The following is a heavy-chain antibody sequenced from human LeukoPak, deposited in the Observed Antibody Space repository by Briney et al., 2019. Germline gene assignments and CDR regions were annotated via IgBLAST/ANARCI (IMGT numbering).Heavy chain of an antibody. D-gene: IGHD5-18*01. V-gene: IGHV4-59*01. CDR3: ARGPIVQLWLEYYFDY. CDR1: GGSITSYY. J-gene: IGHJ4*02. Sequence: PSETLSLTCTVSGGSITSYYWSWIRQPPGKGLEWIGYIYYTGTTSYSPSLKSRVTLSVDTSKNQFSLKLSSVTAADTAIYFCARGPIVQLWLEYYFDYWGQGTLATVSS. CDR2: IYYTGTT.